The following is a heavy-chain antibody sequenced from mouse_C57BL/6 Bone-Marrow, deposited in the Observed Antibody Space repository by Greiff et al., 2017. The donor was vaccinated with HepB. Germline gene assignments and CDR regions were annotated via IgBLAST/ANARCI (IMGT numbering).Heavy chain of an antibody. CDR1: GYSITSGYY. D-gene: IGHD1-1*01. Sequence: EVQLVESGPGLVKPSQSLSLTCSVTGYSITSGYYWNWIRQFPGNKLEWMGYISYDGSNNYNPSLKNRISITRDTSKNQFFLKLNSVTTEDTATYYCARETTVVANYAMDYWGQGTSVTVSS. J-gene: IGHJ4*01. V-gene: IGHV3-6*01. CDR3: ARETTVVANYAMDY. CDR2: ISYDGSN.